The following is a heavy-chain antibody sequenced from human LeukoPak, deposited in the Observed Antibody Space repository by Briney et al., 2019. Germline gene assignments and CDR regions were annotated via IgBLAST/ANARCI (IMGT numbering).Heavy chain of an antibody. CDR2: IYYSGTT. D-gene: IGHD1-26*01. J-gene: IGHJ4*02. Sequence: SETLSLTCTLAAGSTRSGDYYWRWIRQPPRQGLYWIAYIYYSGTTYYNPSLKSRVTISVDTSKNQFSLKLSSVTAADTAVYYCARALGELHLIDSWGQGTLVTVSS. CDR1: AGSTRSGDYY. CDR3: ARALGELHLIDS. V-gene: IGHV4-30-4*01.